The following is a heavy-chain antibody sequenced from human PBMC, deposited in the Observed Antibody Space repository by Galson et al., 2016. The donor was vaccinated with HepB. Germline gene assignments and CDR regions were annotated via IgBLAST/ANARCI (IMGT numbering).Heavy chain of an antibody. Sequence: SVTVSCKASGYTFTRYVMHWVRQAPGQRLEWMGWINPGNGNTKDSQKFQGRVTITRDTSASTVSMELSSLRSEDTAVYYCARDRYSSGYYGMDVWGQGTTVTVSS. CDR2: INPGNGNT. J-gene: IGHJ6*02. CDR3: ARDRYSSGYYGMDV. D-gene: IGHD3-22*01. V-gene: IGHV1-3*01. CDR1: GYTFTRYV.